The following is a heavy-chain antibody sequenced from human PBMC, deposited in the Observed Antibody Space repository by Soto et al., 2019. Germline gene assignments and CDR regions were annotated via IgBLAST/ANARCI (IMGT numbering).Heavy chain of an antibody. CDR2: IYYSGST. CDR1: GGSISSYY. D-gene: IGHD3-10*01. J-gene: IGHJ5*02. CDR3: AREGRPGPRGWFDP. V-gene: IGHV4-59*01. Sequence: ETLSLTCTVSGGSISSYYWSWIRQPPGKGLEWIGYIYYSGSTNYNPSLKSRVTISVDTSKNQFSLKLSSVTAADTAVYYCAREGRPGPRGWFDPWGPVTLLTVS.